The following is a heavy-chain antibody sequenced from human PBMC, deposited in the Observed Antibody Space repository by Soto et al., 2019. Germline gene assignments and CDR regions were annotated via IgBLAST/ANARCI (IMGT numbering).Heavy chain of an antibody. CDR2: ISSTTNYI. Sequence: PGGSLRLSCAASGFTFTRYSMNWVRQAPGKGLEWVSSISSTTNYIYYGDSMKGRFTISRDNAKNSLYLEMNSLRAEDTAVYYCARESEDLTWYFDYWGQGTLVTVSS. V-gene: IGHV3-21*06. CDR1: GFTFTRYS. CDR3: ARESEDLTWYFDY. J-gene: IGHJ4*02.